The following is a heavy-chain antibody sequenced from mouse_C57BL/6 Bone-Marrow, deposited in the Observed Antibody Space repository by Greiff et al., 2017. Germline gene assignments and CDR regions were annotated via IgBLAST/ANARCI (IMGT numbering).Heavy chain of an antibody. D-gene: IGHD2-4*01. V-gene: IGHV6-3*01. CDR2: IRLKSDNYAT. J-gene: IGHJ3*01. CDR3: TRLRRGAWFAY. Sequence: EVKLVESGGGLVQPGGSMKLSCVASGFTFSNYWMNWVRQSPEKGLEWVAQIRLKSDNYATHYAESVKGRFTISRDDSKSSVYLQMSILRAEDTGIYYCTRLRRGAWFAYWGQGTLVTVSA. CDR1: GFTFSNYW.